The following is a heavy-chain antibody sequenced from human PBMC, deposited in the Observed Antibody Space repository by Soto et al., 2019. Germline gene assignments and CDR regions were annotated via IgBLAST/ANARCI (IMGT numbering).Heavy chain of an antibody. CDR3: AILYCSGGSCYDYYYGMDV. CDR2: ISGSGGST. Sequence: PGGSLRLSCAASGFTFSSYAMSWVRQAPGKGLEWVSAISGSGGSTYYADSVKGRFTISRDNSKNTLYLQMNSLRAEDTAVYYCAILYCSGGSCYDYYYGMDVWGQGTTVTVS. D-gene: IGHD2-15*01. CDR1: GFTFSSYA. J-gene: IGHJ6*02. V-gene: IGHV3-23*01.